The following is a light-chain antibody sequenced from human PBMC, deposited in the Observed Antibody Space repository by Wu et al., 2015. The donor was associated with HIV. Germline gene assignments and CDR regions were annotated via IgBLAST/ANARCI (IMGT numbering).Light chain of an antibody. Sequence: EIVMTQSPVTLSVSPGESATLSCRASQNINNNLAWYQQKPGQAPRLLLYAASTRPTGVPARFSGSGSGTEFTLTISSLQSEDFAVYHCQQYNKWPRSFGRGDQGWRSN. V-gene: IGKV3-15*01. CDR3: QQYNKWPRS. CDR1: QNINNN. J-gene: IGKJ2*03. CDR2: AAS.